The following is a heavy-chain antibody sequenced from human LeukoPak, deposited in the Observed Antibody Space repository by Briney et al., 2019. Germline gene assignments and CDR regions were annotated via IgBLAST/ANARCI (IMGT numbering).Heavy chain of an antibody. J-gene: IGHJ5*02. D-gene: IGHD6-13*01. Sequence: SVKGRFTISRDNSKNTLYLQMNSLRAEDTAVYYCAKDPYSSAWFSRDWFDPWGQGTLVTVSS. V-gene: IGHV3-23*01. CDR3: AKDPYSSAWFSRDWFDP.